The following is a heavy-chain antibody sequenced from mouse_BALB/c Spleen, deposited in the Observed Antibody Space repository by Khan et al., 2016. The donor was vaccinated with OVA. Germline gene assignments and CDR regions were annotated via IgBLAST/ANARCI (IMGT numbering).Heavy chain of an antibody. CDR2: ISSVAYSN. J-gene: IGHJ3*01. Sequence: EVELVESGGGLVQPGGSRKLSCAASGFTFIDYGMAWVRQTPGKGPEWIAFISSVAYSNYYADSVTGRFTISRENDKYILYLEMSSLRSDDTAMYYCARGGFAYWGQGTLVTVSA. CDR3: ARGGFAY. V-gene: IGHV5-15*02. CDR1: GFTFIDYG.